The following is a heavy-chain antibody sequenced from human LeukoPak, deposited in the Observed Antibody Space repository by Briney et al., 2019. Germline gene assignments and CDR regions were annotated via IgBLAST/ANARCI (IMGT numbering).Heavy chain of an antibody. CDR2: IHPGRGDT. V-gene: IGHV1-2*02. CDR3: ARDHNWGPDY. D-gene: IGHD7-27*01. Sequence: ASVKVSCKASEYTFTGYYMHWVRQAPGQGLEWMGWIHPGRGDTNYAQKFQGRVSLTRDTSISTAYMELSRLTSDDTAVYYCARDHNWGPDYWGQGTLVSVSS. J-gene: IGHJ4*02. CDR1: EYTFTGYY.